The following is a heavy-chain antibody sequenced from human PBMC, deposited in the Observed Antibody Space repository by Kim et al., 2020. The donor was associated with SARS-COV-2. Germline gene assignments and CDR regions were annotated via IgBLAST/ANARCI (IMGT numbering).Heavy chain of an antibody. Sequence: GGSLRLSCIASGFTFNDHAMHWVRQAPGKGLEWVSGIMWNSDGIGYADSVKGRFTTSIDNAKNSLYLQMNRLRPEDTALYYCTKDVLAGGADVWGQGTAVIVSS. CDR2: IMWNSDGI. D-gene: IGHD3-3*02. J-gene: IGHJ6*02. CDR1: GFTFNDHA. V-gene: IGHV3-9*01. CDR3: TKDVLAGGADV.